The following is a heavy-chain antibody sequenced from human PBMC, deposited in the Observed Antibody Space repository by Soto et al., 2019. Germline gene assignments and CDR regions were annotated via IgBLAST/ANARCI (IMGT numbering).Heavy chain of an antibody. CDR2: IIPIFGTA. Sequence: SVKVSCKASGGTVSSYAISWVRQAPGQGLEWMGGIIPIFGTANYAQKFQGRVTITADESTSTAYMELSSLRSEDTTVYYCARRPLTTISNWFDPWGQGTLVTVSS. CDR3: ARRPLTTISNWFDP. J-gene: IGHJ5*02. D-gene: IGHD3-3*01. V-gene: IGHV1-69*13. CDR1: GGTVSSYA.